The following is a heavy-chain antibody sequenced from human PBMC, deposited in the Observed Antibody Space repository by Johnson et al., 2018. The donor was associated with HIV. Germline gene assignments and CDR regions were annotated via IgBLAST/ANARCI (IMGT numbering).Heavy chain of an antibody. CDR2: ISYDGSNK. V-gene: IGHV3-30*03. CDR3: ARAAALNAFDI. CDR1: GFTFSNYG. Sequence: QVQLVESGGGVVQPGRSLRLSCAASGFTFSNYGMHWVRQAPGKGLEWVAVISYDGSNKYYADSVKGRFTISRDNSKNTLYLQMNSMRAEDTAVYYCARAAALNAFDIWGQGTMVTVSS. J-gene: IGHJ3*02. D-gene: IGHD6-13*01.